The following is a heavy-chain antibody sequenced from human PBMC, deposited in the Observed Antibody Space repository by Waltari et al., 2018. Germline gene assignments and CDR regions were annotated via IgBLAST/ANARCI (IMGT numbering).Heavy chain of an antibody. CDR2: ISNSGRDT. CDR1: GLTFSTFA. D-gene: IGHD2-21*01. V-gene: IGHV3-23*01. Sequence: QLLESGGDLVQPGGSLRLSCSESGLTFSTFAMSWVRQAPGKGLEWVSGISNSGRDTYYADSVKGRFTISRDNSKKTLYLQMKSLRVEDTAVYYCAKDHGIAYWGRGTLVSVSA. CDR3: AKDHGIAY. J-gene: IGHJ4*02.